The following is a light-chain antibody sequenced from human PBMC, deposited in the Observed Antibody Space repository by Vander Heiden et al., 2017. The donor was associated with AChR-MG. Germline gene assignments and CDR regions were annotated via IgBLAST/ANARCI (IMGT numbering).Light chain of an antibody. CDR1: SSDLGVYNY. Sequence: QSALTQPASVSGSPGQSITISCTGTSSDLGVYNYVSWYQQHPGKAPKLMIYDVSNRPSGVSNRFSGSKSGNTASLTISGLQAEDEADYYGSSYTSSSTLVFGGGTKLTVL. CDR2: DVS. J-gene: IGLJ2*01. CDR3: SSYTSSSTLV. V-gene: IGLV2-14*03.